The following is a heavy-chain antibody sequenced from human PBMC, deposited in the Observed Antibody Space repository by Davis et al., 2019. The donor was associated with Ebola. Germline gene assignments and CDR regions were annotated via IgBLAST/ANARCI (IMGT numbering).Heavy chain of an antibody. CDR3: AKSPFICGGDCPGGWFDP. CDR2: ISGSGGST. D-gene: IGHD2-21*02. J-gene: IGHJ5*02. Sequence: GESLKISCAASGFTFSSYAMSWVRQAPGKGLEWVSAISGSGGSTYYADSVKGRFTISRDNSKNTLYLQMNSLRAEDTAVYYCAKSPFICGGDCPGGWFDPWGQGTLVTVSS. CDR1: GFTFSSYA. V-gene: IGHV3-23*01.